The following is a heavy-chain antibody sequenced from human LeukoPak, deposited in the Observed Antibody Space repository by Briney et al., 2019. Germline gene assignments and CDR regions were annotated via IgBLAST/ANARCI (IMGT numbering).Heavy chain of an antibody. D-gene: IGHD2-15*01. CDR1: GYTFTSYG. CDR2: ISAYNGNT. CDR3: ARDRPAGSSHDMDV. Sequence: ASVKVSCKASGYTFTSYGISWVRQAPGQGLERMGWISAYNGNTNYAQKFQGRVTITADESTSTAYMELSSLRSEDTAVYYCARDRPAGSSHDMDVWGQGTTVTVSS. J-gene: IGHJ6*02. V-gene: IGHV1-18*01.